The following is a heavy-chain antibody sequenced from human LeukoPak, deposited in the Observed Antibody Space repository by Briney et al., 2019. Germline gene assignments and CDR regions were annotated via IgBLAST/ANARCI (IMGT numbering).Heavy chain of an antibody. D-gene: IGHD6-19*01. Sequence: SETMSLTCTVSGGSISSRGYSWGWIRQPPGKGLEWIGSIYDSGSTYYKPSLKSRVTISVDTSKKQFSLKLSSVTAGDTALYYCARPTTVAGYVYFDLWGRGALFTVSS. CDR2: IYDSGST. CDR1: GGSISSRGYS. V-gene: IGHV4-39*01. CDR3: ARPTTVAGYVYFDL. J-gene: IGHJ2*01.